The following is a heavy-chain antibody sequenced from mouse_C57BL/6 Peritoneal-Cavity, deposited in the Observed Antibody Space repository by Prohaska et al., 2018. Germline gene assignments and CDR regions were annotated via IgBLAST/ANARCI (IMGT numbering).Heavy chain of an antibody. V-gene: IGHV11-2*01. CDR3: MRYGNYWYFDV. J-gene: IGHJ1*03. Sequence: EVQLLETGGGLVQPGGSRGLSCEGSGFTFSGFWMSWVRQTPGKTLEWIGDINSDGSAINYAQPIKDRFTIFRDNDKSTLYLQMSNVRSEDTATYFCMRYGNYWYFDVWGTGTTVTVSS. D-gene: IGHD2-1*01. CDR1: GFTFSGFW. CDR2: INSDGSAI.